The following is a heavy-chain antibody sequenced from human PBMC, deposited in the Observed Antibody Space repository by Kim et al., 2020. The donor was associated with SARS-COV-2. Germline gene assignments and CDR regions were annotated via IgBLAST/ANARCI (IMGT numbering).Heavy chain of an antibody. CDR3: AKRDCGDIRCPVVDY. CDR1: GFTLSKHA. CDR2: ISDGGRRS. J-gene: IGHJ4*02. Sequence: GGSLRLSCAASGFTLSKHAMTWVRQAPGKGLEWVSTISDGGRRSDYADSVKGRFTISKDFSKNTLYLQMDNLRAEDTALYYCAKRDCGDIRCPVVDYWGRGTLVTVSS. D-gene: IGHD2-21*01. V-gene: IGHV3-23*01.